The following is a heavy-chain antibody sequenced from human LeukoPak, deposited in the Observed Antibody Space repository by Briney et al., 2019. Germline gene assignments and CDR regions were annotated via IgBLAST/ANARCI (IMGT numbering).Heavy chain of an antibody. Sequence: SVNVSCKASGGTFSSYAISWVRQAPGQGLEWMGGIIPIFGTANYAQKFQGRVTITADESTSTAYMELSSLRSEDTAVYYCARSTYYYDSSGYPSPGWFDPWGQGTLVTVSS. J-gene: IGHJ5*02. CDR2: IIPIFGTA. V-gene: IGHV1-69*13. CDR1: GGTFSSYA. D-gene: IGHD3-22*01. CDR3: ARSTYYYDSSGYPSPGWFDP.